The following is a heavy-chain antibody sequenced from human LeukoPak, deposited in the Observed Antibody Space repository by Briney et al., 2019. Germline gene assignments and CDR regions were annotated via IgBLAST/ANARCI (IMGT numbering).Heavy chain of an antibody. V-gene: IGHV4-59*08. Sequence: SETLCLTCAASGGSISSYYLGWIRQPPGKGLEWIGYIYYSGSTNYNPSLKSRVTISVDTSKNQFSLKLSSVTAADTAVYYCASNYYGSGSLDYWGQGNLVTVSS. D-gene: IGHD3-10*01. CDR3: ASNYYGSGSLDY. CDR2: IYYSGST. CDR1: GGSISSYY. J-gene: IGHJ4*02.